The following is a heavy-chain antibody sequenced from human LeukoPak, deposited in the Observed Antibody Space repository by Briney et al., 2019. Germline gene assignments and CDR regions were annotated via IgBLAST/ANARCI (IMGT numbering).Heavy chain of an antibody. CDR2: INPNSGGT. CDR1: GYTFTGYY. V-gene: IGHV1-2*02. J-gene: IGHJ6*03. Sequence: ASVKVSCKASGYTFTGYYMHWVRQAPGQGLEWMGWINPNSGGTNYAQKFQGRVTMTRDTSISTAYMELSRLRSDDTAVYHCARVGPTGYCSSTSCKFSYYYYMDVWGKGTTVTVSS. D-gene: IGHD2-2*01. CDR3: ARVGPTGYCSSTSCKFSYYYYMDV.